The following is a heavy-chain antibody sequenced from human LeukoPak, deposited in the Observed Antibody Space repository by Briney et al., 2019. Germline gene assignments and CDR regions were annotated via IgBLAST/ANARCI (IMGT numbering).Heavy chain of an antibody. CDR2: ITNNGRTT. V-gene: IGHV3-11*04. CDR1: GFTFSDYY. J-gene: IGHJ3*02. D-gene: IGHD1-14*01. CDR3: ARARNDGFDI. Sequence: GGSLRLSCAASGFTFSDYYMGWIRQAPGKGLEWVSYITNNGRTTYHADSVKGRFTISRDNAKNSLYLQMNSLRVEDTAMYYCARARNDGFDIWGQGTMVTVSP.